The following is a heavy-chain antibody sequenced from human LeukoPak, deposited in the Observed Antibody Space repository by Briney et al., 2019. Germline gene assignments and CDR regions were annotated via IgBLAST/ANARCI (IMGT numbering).Heavy chain of an antibody. J-gene: IGHJ4*02. CDR1: GFTFSRYW. V-gene: IGHV3-74*01. CDR2: INEDGSST. Sequence: PGGSLRLSCAASGFTFSRYWMHWVRQAPGKGLVWVSRINEDGSSTNYADSVKGRFTISRDNAKNSLYLQMNNLRVDDTAVYYCARGIVGPTGDYWGQGTLVTVSS. CDR3: ARGIVGPTGDY. D-gene: IGHD1-26*01.